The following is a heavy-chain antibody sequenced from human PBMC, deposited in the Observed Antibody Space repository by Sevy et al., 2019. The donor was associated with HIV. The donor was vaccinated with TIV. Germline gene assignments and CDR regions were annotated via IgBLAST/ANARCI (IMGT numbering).Heavy chain of an antibody. CDR2: ISSNGGST. CDR1: GFTFSSYA. J-gene: IGHJ4*02. D-gene: IGHD2-21*01. Sequence: GGSLRLSCSASGFTFSSYAMHWVRQAPGKGLEYVSAISSNGGSTYYADSVKGRFTISRDNSKNTMYLQMSSLRAEDTAVYYWVKDIWRSGGEPGYYFDYWGQGTLVTVSS. CDR3: VKDIWRSGGEPGYYFDY. V-gene: IGHV3-64D*06.